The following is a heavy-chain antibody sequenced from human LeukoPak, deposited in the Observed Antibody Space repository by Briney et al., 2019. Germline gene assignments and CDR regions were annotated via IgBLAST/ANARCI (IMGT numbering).Heavy chain of an antibody. V-gene: IGHV4-61*02. D-gene: IGHD3-16*01. Sequence: PSQTLSLTCTVSGGSISSGSYYWSWIRQPAGKGLEWIGRIYTSGGTNYNPSLKSRVTISVDTSKNQFSLKLSSVTAADTAVYYCARDGVPYMDVWGKGTTVTISS. CDR1: GGSISSGSYY. J-gene: IGHJ6*03. CDR2: IYTSGGT. CDR3: ARDGVPYMDV.